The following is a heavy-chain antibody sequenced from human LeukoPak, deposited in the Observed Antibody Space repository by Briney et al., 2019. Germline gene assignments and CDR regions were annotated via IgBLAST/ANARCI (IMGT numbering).Heavy chain of an antibody. CDR3: ARGKYCSSTSCYGYYYYGRDV. CDR2: INAGNGNT. Sequence: ASVKVSCKASGYTFTSYAMHWVRQAPGQRLEWMGWINAGNGNTKYSQKFQGRVTITRDTSASTAYMELSSLRSEDTAVYYCARGKYCSSTSCYGYYYYGRDVWGQGTTVTVSS. D-gene: IGHD2-2*01. J-gene: IGHJ6*02. V-gene: IGHV1-3*01. CDR1: GYTFTSYA.